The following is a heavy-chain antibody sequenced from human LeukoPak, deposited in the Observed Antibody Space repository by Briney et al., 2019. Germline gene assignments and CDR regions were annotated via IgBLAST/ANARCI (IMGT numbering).Heavy chain of an antibody. J-gene: IGHJ4*02. CDR1: GYTFTGYY. CDR3: ASWDWNPNYYFDY. Sequence: VAPVKVSCKTSGYTFTGYYMHWVRQAPGQGLEWMGRINPNSGGTNYAQKFQGRVTMTRDTSITTAYMELSSLRSDDTAVYYCASWDWNPNYYFDYWGQGTLVTVSS. CDR2: INPNSGGT. V-gene: IGHV1-2*06. D-gene: IGHD1-1*01.